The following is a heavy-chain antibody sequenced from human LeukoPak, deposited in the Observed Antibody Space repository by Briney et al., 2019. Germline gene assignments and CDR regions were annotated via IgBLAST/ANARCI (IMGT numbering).Heavy chain of an antibody. CDR3: ARVSGLGPYRRAFRFDY. V-gene: IGHV4-34*01. D-gene: IGHD3-16*01. Sequence: SETLSLTCAVYGGSFSGYYWSWIRQPPGKGLEWIGEINHSGSTNYNPSLKSRVTISVDTSKNQFPLKLSSVTAADTAVYYCARVSGLGPYRRAFRFDYWGQGTLVTVSS. CDR2: INHSGST. CDR1: GGSFSGYY. J-gene: IGHJ4*02.